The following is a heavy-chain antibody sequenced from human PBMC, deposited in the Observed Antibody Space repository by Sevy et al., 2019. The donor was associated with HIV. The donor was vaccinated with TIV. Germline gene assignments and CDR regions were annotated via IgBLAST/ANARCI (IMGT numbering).Heavy chain of an antibody. Sequence: GGSLRLSCAASGFTFSNYNINWVRQAPGKGLQWVSYISGLSNYIYYADSLGGRFTISRDNAKNSVYLQMNSLRTEDTAVYYCARGASSGWDYFDYWGQRTLVTVSS. CDR1: GFTFSNYN. J-gene: IGHJ4*02. CDR3: ARGASSGWDYFDY. CDR2: ISGLSNYI. D-gene: IGHD6-19*01. V-gene: IGHV3-21*01.